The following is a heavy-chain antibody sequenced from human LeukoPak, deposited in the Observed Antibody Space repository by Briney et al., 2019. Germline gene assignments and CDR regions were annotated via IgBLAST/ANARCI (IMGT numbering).Heavy chain of an antibody. CDR3: ARDPGIAARHYGMDV. Sequence: GGSLRLSCAASGFTFSSYGMHWVRQAPGKGLEWVAVIWYDGSNKYYADSVKGRFTISRDNSKNMLYLQMNSLRAEDTAVYYCARDPGIAARHYGMDVWGQGTTVTVSS. D-gene: IGHD6-6*01. CDR1: GFTFSSYG. J-gene: IGHJ6*02. CDR2: IWYDGSNK. V-gene: IGHV3-33*01.